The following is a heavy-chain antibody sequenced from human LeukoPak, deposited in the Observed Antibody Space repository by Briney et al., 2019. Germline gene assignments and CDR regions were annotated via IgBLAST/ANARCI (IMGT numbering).Heavy chain of an antibody. D-gene: IGHD6-19*01. CDR1: GGSFSGYY. CDR2: INHSGST. CDR3: AREDAVSSDDAFDL. J-gene: IGHJ3*01. V-gene: IGHV4-34*01. Sequence: SETLSLTCAVYGGSFSGYYWSWIRQPPGKGLEWIGEINHSGSTNYNPSLKSRVTISVDTSKNQFSLKLSSVTAADTAVYYCAREDAVSSDDAFDLWGQGTMVTVS.